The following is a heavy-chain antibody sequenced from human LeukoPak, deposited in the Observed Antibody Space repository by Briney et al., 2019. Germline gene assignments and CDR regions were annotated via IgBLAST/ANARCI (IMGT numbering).Heavy chain of an antibody. D-gene: IGHD3-10*01. CDR3: ARHLNYGSGSYTHFDP. CDR1: GGSISSRSYY. Sequence: SETLSLTCTVSGGSISSRSYYWGWIRQPPGKGLEWIGTIYYSGSTYYNPSLKSRVTVSVDTSKNPFSLKLRSVTAADTAVYYCARHLNYGSGSYTHFDPWGQGTLVTVSS. CDR2: IYYSGST. J-gene: IGHJ5*02. V-gene: IGHV4-39*01.